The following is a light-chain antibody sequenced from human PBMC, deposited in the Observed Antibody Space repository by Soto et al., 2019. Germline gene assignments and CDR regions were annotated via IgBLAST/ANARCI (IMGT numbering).Light chain of an antibody. CDR1: QSVSSN. CDR3: QQYNDWPPYT. J-gene: IGKJ2*01. CDR2: GAS. Sequence: EIVMTQSPATLSVSPGDRATLSCRASQSVSSNLAWYQQKPGQAPRLLIYGASTRATGIPARFSGSGSGTDFTLTIISLQSEAFAVYYCQQYNDWPPYTFGQGTDLEIK. V-gene: IGKV3-15*01.